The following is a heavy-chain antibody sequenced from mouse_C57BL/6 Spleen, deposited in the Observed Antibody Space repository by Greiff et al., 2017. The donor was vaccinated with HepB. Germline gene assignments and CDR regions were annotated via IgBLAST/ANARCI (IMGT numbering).Heavy chain of an antibody. Sequence: QVQLQQPGAELVRPGSSVKLFCKASGYTFTSYWMDWVKQRPGQGLEWIGNIYPSDSETHYNQKFKDKATLTVDKSSSTAYMQLSSLTSEDSAVYYCARRDYSGAMDYWGQGTSVTVSS. D-gene: IGHD2-12*01. CDR3: ARRDYSGAMDY. V-gene: IGHV1-61*01. CDR1: GYTFTSYW. J-gene: IGHJ4*01. CDR2: IYPSDSET.